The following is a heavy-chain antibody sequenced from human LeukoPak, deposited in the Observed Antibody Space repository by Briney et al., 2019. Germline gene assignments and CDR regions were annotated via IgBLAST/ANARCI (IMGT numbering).Heavy chain of an antibody. V-gene: IGHV1-2*06. CDR3: ARDRGDMVTDY. Sequence: GASVKVSCKASGYTFTSYGISWVRQAPGQGLEWMGRINPNSGGTNYAQKFQGRVTMTRDTSISTAYMELSGLRSDDTAVYYCARDRGDMVTDYWGQGTLVTVSS. J-gene: IGHJ4*02. CDR2: INPNSGGT. D-gene: IGHD5-18*01. CDR1: GYTFTSYG.